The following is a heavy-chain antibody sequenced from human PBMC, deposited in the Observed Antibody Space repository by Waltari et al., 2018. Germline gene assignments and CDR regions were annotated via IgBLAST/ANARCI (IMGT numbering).Heavy chain of an antibody. Sequence: QVQLQESGPGLVKPSETLSHTCSVSGGSITAYFWNWIRQPPGKGLEWFGYIHHSGNTKCNPSLKSRLTMSADTSKSQFSLRLTSVTAADTAVYFCARWDSPGRYFGDWGQGAPVTVSS. CDR2: IHHSGNT. V-gene: IGHV4-59*08. D-gene: IGHD3-10*01. CDR1: GGSITAYF. J-gene: IGHJ4*02. CDR3: ARWDSPGRYFGD.